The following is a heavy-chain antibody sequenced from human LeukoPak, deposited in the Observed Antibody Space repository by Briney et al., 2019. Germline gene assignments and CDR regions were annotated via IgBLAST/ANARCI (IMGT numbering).Heavy chain of an antibody. J-gene: IGHJ4*02. CDR2: ISGRGTNT. V-gene: IGHV3-23*01. Sequence: GGSLRLSCAASGFTFSSYALSWVRQAPGKGLGWVSAISGRGTNTYYADSVKGRFAISRDNSKNTLYLQMSSLRAEDTAIYYCANLEPYCSSSAFDYWGQGTLVTVSS. CDR1: GFTFSSYA. D-gene: IGHD6-6*01. CDR3: ANLEPYCSSSAFDY.